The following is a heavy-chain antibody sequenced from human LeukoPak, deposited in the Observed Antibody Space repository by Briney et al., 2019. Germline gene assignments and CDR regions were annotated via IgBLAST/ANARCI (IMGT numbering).Heavy chain of an antibody. CDR2: INSGGSDK. J-gene: IGHJ4*02. CDR3: ARGHYDILTGNYKWTPDY. Sequence: GGSLRLSCAASGFTFSSYKMNWVRQAPGRGLEWVSSINSGGSDKYYADSVKGRFTASRDNAKNSLYLQMNSLRAEDTALCYCARGHYDILTGNYKWTPDYWGQGTLVTVSS. V-gene: IGHV3-21*06. CDR1: GFTFSSYK. D-gene: IGHD3-9*01.